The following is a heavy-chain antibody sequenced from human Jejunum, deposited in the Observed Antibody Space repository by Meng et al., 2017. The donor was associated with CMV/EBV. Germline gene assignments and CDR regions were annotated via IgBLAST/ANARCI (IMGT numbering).Heavy chain of an antibody. CDR1: GYKFAHYW. D-gene: IGHD3-16*01. CDR3: AKQNWGFDY. V-gene: IGHV5-51*01. CDR2: IYPGDSDT. Sequence: KFSCKPSGYKFAHYWIGWVRQMPGKGLDWIGVIYPGDSDTKYNPSFQGLVTISADTSTNTAYLHWDNVQASDTAIYYCAKQNWGFDYWGQGTLVTVSS. J-gene: IGHJ4*02.